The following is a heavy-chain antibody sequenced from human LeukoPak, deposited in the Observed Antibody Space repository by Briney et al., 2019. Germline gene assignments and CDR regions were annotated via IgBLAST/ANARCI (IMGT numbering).Heavy chain of an antibody. CDR1: GGSFSGYD. Sequence: PSETLSLTCAVYGGSFSGYDRTWIRQSPGEGLEWIGDIDHGGSNTYNPSLKSRVTISIDTSRNQFSLKLNSVTAADTAVYYCARRCRDASCHSNDGFDIWGQGTMVTVSS. J-gene: IGHJ3*02. CDR3: ARRCRDASCHSNDGFDI. CDR2: IDHGGSN. V-gene: IGHV4-34*01. D-gene: IGHD2-21*01.